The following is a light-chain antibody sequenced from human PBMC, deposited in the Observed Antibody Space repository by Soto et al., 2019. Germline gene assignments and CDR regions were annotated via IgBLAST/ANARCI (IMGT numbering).Light chain of an antibody. J-gene: IGKJ3*01. V-gene: IGKV3-15*01. CDR1: QTINNN. Sequence: VMTQAPATLSVSPGERATLSCRASQTINNNIAWYQLKDGQVPRLLIYGASTRATDIPARFSGSGSGTEFTLTISSLQSEDFATYYCQQVNSYPPLTFGPGTKVDIK. CDR3: QQVNSYPPLT. CDR2: GAS.